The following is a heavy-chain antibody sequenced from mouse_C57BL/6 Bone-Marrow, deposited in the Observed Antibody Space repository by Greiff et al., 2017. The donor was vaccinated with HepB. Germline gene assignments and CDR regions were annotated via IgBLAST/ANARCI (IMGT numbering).Heavy chain of an antibody. CDR1: GFTFSDYG. CDR3: ARGTVGAMDY. CDR2: ISSGSSTI. D-gene: IGHD1-1*01. J-gene: IGHJ4*01. V-gene: IGHV5-17*01. Sequence: EVQRVESGGGLVKPGGSLKLSCAASGFTFSDYGMHWVRQAPEKGLEWVAYISSGSSTIYYADTVKGRFTISRDNAKNTLFLQMTSLRSEDTALYYCARGTVGAMDYWGQGTSVTVSS.